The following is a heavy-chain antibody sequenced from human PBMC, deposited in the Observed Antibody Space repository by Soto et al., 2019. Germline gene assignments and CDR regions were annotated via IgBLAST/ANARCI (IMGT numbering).Heavy chain of an antibody. CDR1: GASTVSHYH. CDR2: IYNSGTT. J-gene: IGHJ5*02. Sequence: QVQLQESGPGLVKPSQTLSLTCSVSGASTVSHYHWTWIRQPPGKGLEWMGYIYNSGTTFYNPSLRGRVTISVDKSNSQFSLKLTSMTAADAAVYYCARGRGGTSLGASWGQGTLVTVSS. D-gene: IGHD3-16*01. V-gene: IGHV4-30-4*08. CDR3: ARGRGGTSLGAS.